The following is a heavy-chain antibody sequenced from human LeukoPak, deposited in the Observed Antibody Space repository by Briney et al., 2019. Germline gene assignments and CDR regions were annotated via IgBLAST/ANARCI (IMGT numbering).Heavy chain of an antibody. CDR2: ISSSGSTI. Sequence: GGSLRLSCAASGFTFSDYHMSWIRQAPGKGLEWVSYISSSGSTIYYADSVKGRFTISRDNAKNSLYLQMNSLRAEDTAVYYCARDPGSRTGFGVVITEDYWGQGTLVTVSS. V-gene: IGHV3-11*01. D-gene: IGHD3-3*01. J-gene: IGHJ4*02. CDR3: ARDPGSRTGFGVVITEDY. CDR1: GFTFSDYH.